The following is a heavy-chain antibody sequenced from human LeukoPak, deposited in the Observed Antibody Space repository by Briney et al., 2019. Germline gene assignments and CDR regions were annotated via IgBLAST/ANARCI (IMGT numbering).Heavy chain of an antibody. V-gene: IGHV1-18*01. D-gene: IGHD6-19*01. CDR1: GYTFTSYG. CDR2: ISAYNSNT. J-gene: IGHJ4*02. CDR3: ARENDSSGWYDY. Sequence: ASVKVPCKASGYTFTSYGISWVRQAPGQGLEWMGWISAYNSNTNYAQKLQGRVTMTTDTSTSTAYMELRSLRSDDTAVYYCARENDSSGWYDYWGQGTLVTVSS.